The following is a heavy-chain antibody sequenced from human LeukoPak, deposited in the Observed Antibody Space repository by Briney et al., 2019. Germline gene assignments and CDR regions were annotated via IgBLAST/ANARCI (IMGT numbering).Heavy chain of an antibody. Sequence: PGGSLRLSCAASGFTFSSYAMHWVRQAPGKGLEWVAVISYDGSNKHYADSVKGRFTISRDNSKNTLYLQMNSLRAEDTAVYYCARVPRDDGMDVWGQGTTVTVSS. CDR3: ARVPRDDGMDV. CDR1: GFTFSSYA. V-gene: IGHV3-30-3*01. J-gene: IGHJ6*02. CDR2: ISYDGSNK.